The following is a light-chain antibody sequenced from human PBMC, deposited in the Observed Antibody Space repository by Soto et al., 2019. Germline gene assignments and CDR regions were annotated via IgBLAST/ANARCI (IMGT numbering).Light chain of an antibody. CDR2: DVG. V-gene: IGLV2-14*01. Sequence: QSVLTQPASVSGSPGQSITISCTGTSSDIGTYKYVCWYQQHPGKAPKLIIYDVGDRPSGVSYRFSGSKSGNTASLTISGLKAEDEADYYCSSYTSNAFVVFGGGTKLTVL. CDR1: SSDIGTYKY. J-gene: IGLJ2*01. CDR3: SSYTSNAFVV.